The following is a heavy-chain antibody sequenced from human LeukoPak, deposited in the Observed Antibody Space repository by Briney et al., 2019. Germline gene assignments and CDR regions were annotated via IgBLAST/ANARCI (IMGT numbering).Heavy chain of an antibody. CDR2: ISAYNGNT. CDR1: GYTFTSYG. V-gene: IGHV1-18*01. Sequence: ASVKVSCKASGYTFTSYGISWVRQAPGQGLEWMGWISAYNGNTNYAQKLQGRVTMTTDTSTSTAYMELRSLRSDDTAVYYCARARDSIVGATSGVFDYWGQGTLVTVSS. CDR3: ARARDSIVGATSGVFDY. J-gene: IGHJ4*02. D-gene: IGHD1-26*01.